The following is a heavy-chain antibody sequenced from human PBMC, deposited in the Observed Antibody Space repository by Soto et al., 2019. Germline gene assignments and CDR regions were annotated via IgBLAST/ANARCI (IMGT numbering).Heavy chain of an antibody. J-gene: IGHJ4*02. V-gene: IGHV6-1*01. CDR2: TYYRSRWYH. CDR3: ASYRYDY. CDR1: GDSISSNSAA. Sequence: SQTLSLTCAISGDSISSNSAAWNWIRQSPSRGSEWLGRTYYRSRWYHDYAVSVKSRIIINPDTSKNQVSLQLNSVTPDDTAVYYCASYRYDYWGQGTVVTGSS. D-gene: IGHD4-4*01.